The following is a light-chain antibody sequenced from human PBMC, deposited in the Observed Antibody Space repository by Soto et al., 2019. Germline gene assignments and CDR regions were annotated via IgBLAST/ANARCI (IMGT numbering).Light chain of an antibody. CDR1: QSVRSNY. Sequence: EIVLTQSPETLSLSPGERATLSCRASQSVRSNYLAWYQQKPGQAPRFLIYDASSRATRIPDRFSGSGSGTDFTLTISRLQPEDFAVYYCQQYGSSPLTFGGGTKLEIK. J-gene: IGKJ4*01. CDR3: QQYGSSPLT. V-gene: IGKV3-20*01. CDR2: DAS.